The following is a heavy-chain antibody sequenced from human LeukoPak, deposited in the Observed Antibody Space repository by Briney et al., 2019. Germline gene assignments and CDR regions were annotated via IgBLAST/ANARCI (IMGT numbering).Heavy chain of an antibody. J-gene: IGHJ4*02. D-gene: IGHD6-19*01. CDR2: IYYSGST. V-gene: IGHV4-59*12. Sequence: SETLSLTCTVSGGSISSYYWSWIRQPPGKGLEWIGYIYYSGSTYYNPSLKSRVTISVDTSKNQFSLKLSSVTAADTAVYYCARDSRSSGSDYWGQGTLVTVSS. CDR1: GGSISSYY. CDR3: ARDSRSSGSDY.